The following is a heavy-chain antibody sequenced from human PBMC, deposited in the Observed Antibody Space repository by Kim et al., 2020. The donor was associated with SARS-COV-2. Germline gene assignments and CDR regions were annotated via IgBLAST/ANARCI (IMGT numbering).Heavy chain of an antibody. CDR3: AKDSEKVVAATPDGAFDI. J-gene: IGHJ3*02. D-gene: IGHD2-15*01. Sequence: KGRFTISRDNSKNTLYLQMNSPRAEDTAVYYCAKDSEKVVAATPDGAFDIWGQGTMVTVSS. V-gene: IGHV3-23*01.